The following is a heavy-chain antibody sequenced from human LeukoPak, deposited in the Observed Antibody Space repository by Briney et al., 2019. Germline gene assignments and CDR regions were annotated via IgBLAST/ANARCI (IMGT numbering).Heavy chain of an antibody. CDR3: ASARILGMVRGVITR. CDR2: INHSGST. CDR1: GGSISSSSYY. D-gene: IGHD3-10*01. Sequence: PSETLSLTCTVSGGSISSSSYYWSWIRQPPGKGLEWIGEINHSGSTNYNPSLKSRVTISVDTSKNQFSLKLSSVTAVDTAVYYCASARILGMVRGVITRWGQGTLVTVSS. V-gene: IGHV4-39*07. J-gene: IGHJ4*02.